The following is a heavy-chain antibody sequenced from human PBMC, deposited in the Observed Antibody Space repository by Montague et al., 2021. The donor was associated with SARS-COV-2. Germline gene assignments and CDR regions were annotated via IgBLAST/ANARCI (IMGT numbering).Heavy chain of an antibody. Sequence: SETLSLTCTVSGGSISSYYWSWIRQPQGKGLEWIGYIYYSGSTNYNPSLKSRVTISVDTSKNQFSLKLSSVTAADTAVYYCARVGAYGDYPTPPTFDYWGQGTLVTVSS. CDR2: IYYSGST. CDR1: GGSISSYY. CDR3: ARVGAYGDYPTPPTFDY. D-gene: IGHD4-17*01. J-gene: IGHJ4*02. V-gene: IGHV4-59*01.